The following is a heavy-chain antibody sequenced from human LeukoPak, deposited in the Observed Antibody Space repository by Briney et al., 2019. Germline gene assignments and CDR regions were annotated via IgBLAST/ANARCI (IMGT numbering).Heavy chain of an antibody. Sequence: PGGSLRLSCAASGFTFSSCWMNWVRQAPGKGLVWVSRIASDGSSTTYADSVKGRSSISRDNAKNTLYLQMNSLRVEDTAVYYCARGRPHGNDYWGQGTLVTVSS. CDR1: GFTFSSCW. J-gene: IGHJ4*02. V-gene: IGHV3-74*01. CDR3: ARGRPHGNDY. D-gene: IGHD4-23*01. CDR2: IASDGSST.